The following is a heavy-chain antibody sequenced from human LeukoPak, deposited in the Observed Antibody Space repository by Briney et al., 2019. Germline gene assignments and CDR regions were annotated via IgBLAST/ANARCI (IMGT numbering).Heavy chain of an antibody. D-gene: IGHD3-9*01. CDR2: ISYDGSNK. V-gene: IGHV3-30*18. CDR3: AKDFYSRGYFDWFSTYYFDY. Sequence: GRSLRLSCAASGFTFSSYGMHWVRQAPGKGLEWVAVISYDGSNKYCADSVKGRFTISRDNSKNTLYLQMNSLRAEDTAVYYCAKDFYSRGYFDWFSTYYFDYWGQGTLVTVSS. J-gene: IGHJ4*02. CDR1: GFTFSSYG.